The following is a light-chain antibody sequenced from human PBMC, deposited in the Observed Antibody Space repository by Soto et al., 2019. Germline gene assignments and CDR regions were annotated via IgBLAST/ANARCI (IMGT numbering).Light chain of an antibody. CDR2: QIS. Sequence: DVVMTQTPLSSPVTLGQPASISCRSSQSLVYSDGNTYLSWLQQRPGQPPRLLIYQISIRLSGVTDRFSGSGAGTDFTLKISRVEAEDVGVYYCMQATQFPYTFGQGTKLEIK. J-gene: IGKJ2*01. V-gene: IGKV2-24*01. CDR3: MQATQFPYT. CDR1: QSLVYSDGNTY.